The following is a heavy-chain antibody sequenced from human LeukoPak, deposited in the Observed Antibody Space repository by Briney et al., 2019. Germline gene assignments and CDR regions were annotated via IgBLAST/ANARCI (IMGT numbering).Heavy chain of an antibody. J-gene: IGHJ5*02. CDR1: GYTFTGYY. V-gene: IGHV1-2*02. Sequence: ASVKVSCKASGYTFTGYYMHWVRQAPGQGLEWMGWINPNSGGTNYAQKFQGRVTMTRDTSISTAYMELSRLRSDDTAVYYCVRAALYNWNDGNWFDPWGQGTLVTVSS. CDR3: VRAALYNWNDGNWFDP. D-gene: IGHD1-1*01. CDR2: INPNSGGT.